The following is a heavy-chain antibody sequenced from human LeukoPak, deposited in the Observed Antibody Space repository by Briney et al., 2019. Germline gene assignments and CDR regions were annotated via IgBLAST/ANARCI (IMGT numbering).Heavy chain of an antibody. CDR3: AKDASFFFGRSAVDY. D-gene: IGHD3/OR15-3a*01. CDR1: GFTFSDYY. Sequence: GGSLRLSCAASGFTFSDYYMSWIRQAPGKGLEWVSYISSSGSTIYYADSVKGRFTISRDNSKNTLYLQMNSLRAEDTAVYYCAKDASFFFGRSAVDYWGQGTLVTVSS. J-gene: IGHJ4*02. V-gene: IGHV3-11*01. CDR2: ISSSGSTI.